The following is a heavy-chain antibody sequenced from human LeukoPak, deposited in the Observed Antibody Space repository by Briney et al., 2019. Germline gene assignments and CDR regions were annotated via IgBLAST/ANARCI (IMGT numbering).Heavy chain of an antibody. D-gene: IGHD6-25*01. CDR2: INPNSGGT. V-gene: IGHV1-2*02. J-gene: IGHJ6*02. CDR1: GHTFTGYY. CDR3: ARETIAAYYYYGMDV. Sequence: ASVKVSCKASGHTFTGYYMHWVRQAPGQGLEWMGWINPNSGGTNYAQKFQGRVTMTRDTSISTAYMELSRLRSDDTAVYYCARETIAAYYYYGMDVWGQGTTVTVSS.